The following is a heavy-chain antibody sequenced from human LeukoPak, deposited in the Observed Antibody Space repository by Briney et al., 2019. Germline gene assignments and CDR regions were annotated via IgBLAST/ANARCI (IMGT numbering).Heavy chain of an antibody. D-gene: IGHD6-13*01. CDR3: ATIPRSSGRYYFDY. V-gene: IGHV1-24*01. CDR2: FDPEDGET. CDR1: GYTLTELY. Sequence: GASVKVSCKVSGYTLTELYVHWVRQAPGKGLEWMGGFDPEDGETIYAQKFQGRVTMTEDTSTDTAYMELSSLRSEDTAVYYCATIPRSSGRYYFDYWGQGTLVTVSS. J-gene: IGHJ4*02.